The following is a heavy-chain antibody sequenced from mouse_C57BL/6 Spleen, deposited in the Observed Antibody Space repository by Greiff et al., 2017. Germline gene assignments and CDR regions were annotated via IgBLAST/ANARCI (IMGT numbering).Heavy chain of an antibody. CDR3: ARGLGGEDY. Sequence: EVQLVESGGGLVKPGGSLKLSCAASGFTFSSYAMSWVRQTPEKRLEWVATISDGGSYTYYPDNVKGRFTISRDNAKNNLYLQMSHLKSEDTAMYYCARGLGGEDYWGQGTTLTVSS. V-gene: IGHV5-4*01. CDR2: ISDGGSYT. CDR1: GFTFSSYA. J-gene: IGHJ2*01. D-gene: IGHD3-1*01.